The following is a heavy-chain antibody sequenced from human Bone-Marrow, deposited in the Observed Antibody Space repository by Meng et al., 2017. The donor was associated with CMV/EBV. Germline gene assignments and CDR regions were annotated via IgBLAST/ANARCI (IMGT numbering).Heavy chain of an antibody. CDR2: ISGSGGST. CDR1: GFTFSSYA. V-gene: IGHV3-23*01. D-gene: IGHD3-3*01. Sequence: GESLKISCAASGFTFSSYAMSWVRQTPGKGLEWVSAISGSGGSTDYADSVKGRFTISRDNSKNTLYLQMNSLRVEDTAVYYCAKNGYFGVITPYDALDIWGQGTMATVSS. CDR3: AKNGYFGVITPYDALDI. J-gene: IGHJ3*02.